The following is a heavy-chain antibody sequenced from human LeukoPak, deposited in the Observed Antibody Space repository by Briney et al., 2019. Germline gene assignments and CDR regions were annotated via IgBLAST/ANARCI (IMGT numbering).Heavy chain of an antibody. CDR1: GFTFSSYG. Sequence: PGGALRLSCAASGFTFSSYGMHWVRQAPGKGLEWVAVISYDGSNKYYADSVKGRFPISRDNSKNTLYLQMNSLRAEDTAVYYCAKSYYYDSSGYYPCDYWGQGTLVTVSS. CDR3: AKSYYYDSSGYYPCDY. CDR2: ISYDGSNK. D-gene: IGHD3-22*01. V-gene: IGHV3-30*18. J-gene: IGHJ4*02.